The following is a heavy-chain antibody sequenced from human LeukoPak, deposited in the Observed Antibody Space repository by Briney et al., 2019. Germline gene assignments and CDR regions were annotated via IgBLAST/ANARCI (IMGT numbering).Heavy chain of an antibody. J-gene: IGHJ6*03. Sequence: ASVKVSCKASGGTFSSYAINWVRQAPGQGLEWVGRIIPIFGTANYAQKFQGRVMITTDESTSTAYMELSSLRSEDTAVYYCARGVSGYQGCYNMDVWDKGTTVTVSS. D-gene: IGHD3-22*01. CDR3: ARGVSGYQGCYNMDV. CDR1: GGTFSSYA. V-gene: IGHV1-69*05. CDR2: IIPIFGTA.